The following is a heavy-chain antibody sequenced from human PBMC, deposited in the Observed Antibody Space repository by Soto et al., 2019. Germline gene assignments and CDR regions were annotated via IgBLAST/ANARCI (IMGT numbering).Heavy chain of an antibody. Sequence: QVRFVQSGAEVRKPGASVKVSCKASGYTFTTYTLHWVRQAPGQRLEWLGGIDGGSGHTRYSDRFQGRVTFTRDSSASIAYMELSSLTSEDTAVYYCARGPEGLRIVVVTPLQYWGQGTLVTVSS. CDR2: IDGGSGHT. CDR3: ARGPEGLRIVVVTPLQY. J-gene: IGHJ4*02. CDR1: GYTFTTYT. V-gene: IGHV1-3*01. D-gene: IGHD2-15*01.